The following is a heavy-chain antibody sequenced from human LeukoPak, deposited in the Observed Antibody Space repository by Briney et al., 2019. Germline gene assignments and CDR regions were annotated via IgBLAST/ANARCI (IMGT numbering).Heavy chain of an antibody. CDR1: GYSISSDYY. V-gene: IGHV4-38-2*02. CDR2: IYRSGRT. D-gene: IGHD6-6*01. J-gene: IGHJ4*02. CDR3: ARDRGGGSSPIDY. Sequence: KPSETLSLTCAISGYSISSDYYWGWIRQPPGRGLEWIASIYRSGRTYYNPSLKSRVTISLDTSKNQFSLKVNSVTAADTAVYFCARDRGGGSSPIDYWGQGTLVTVSS.